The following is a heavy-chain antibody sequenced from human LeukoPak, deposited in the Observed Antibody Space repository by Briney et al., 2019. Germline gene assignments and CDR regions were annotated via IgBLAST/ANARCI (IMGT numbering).Heavy chain of an antibody. V-gene: IGHV3-48*03. Sequence: GGSLRLSCAASGFTFSSYEMNWVRQAPGKGLEWVSYISSSGSTIYYADSVKVRFTISRDNAKNSLYLKMNSLRAEDTAVYYCARVRLREYYYDAFDIWGQGTMVTVSS. CDR2: ISSSGSTI. CDR1: GFTFSSYE. J-gene: IGHJ3*02. CDR3: ARVRLREYYYDAFDI. D-gene: IGHD2/OR15-2a*01.